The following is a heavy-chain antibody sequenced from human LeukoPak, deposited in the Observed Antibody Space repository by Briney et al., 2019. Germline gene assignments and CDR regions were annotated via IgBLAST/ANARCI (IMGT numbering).Heavy chain of an antibody. V-gene: IGHV3-7*04. J-gene: IGHJ4*02. D-gene: IGHD3-10*01. CDR2: IKQDGSEK. Sequence: PGGPLRLSCAASGVMFPSYWMTWVRQAPGKGLEWVANIKQDGSEKYYVDSVKGRFTISRDNAKNSVYLQMNSLRAEDTAAYYCARRHHFGFLDSWGQGTLVTVSS. CDR3: ARRHHFGFLDS. CDR1: GVMFPSYW.